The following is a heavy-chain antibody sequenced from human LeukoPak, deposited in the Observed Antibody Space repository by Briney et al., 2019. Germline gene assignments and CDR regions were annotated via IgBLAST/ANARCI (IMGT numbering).Heavy chain of an antibody. Sequence: ASVKVSCKASGYTFTSYYTHWVRQAPGQGLEWMGIINPSGGSTSYAQRFQGRVTMTRDTSTSTVYMEPSSLRSEDTAVYYCARVGGPYYYDSSGYIDYWGQGTLVTVSS. D-gene: IGHD3-22*01. CDR2: INPSGGST. J-gene: IGHJ4*02. CDR1: GYTFTSYY. V-gene: IGHV1-46*01. CDR3: ARVGGPYYYDSSGYIDY.